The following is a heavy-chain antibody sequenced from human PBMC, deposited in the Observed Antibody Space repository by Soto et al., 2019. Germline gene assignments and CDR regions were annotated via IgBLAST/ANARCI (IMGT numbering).Heavy chain of an antibody. D-gene: IGHD3-3*01. CDR3: ARTDPHYDFWSGEGGAFDY. J-gene: IGHJ4*02. CDR2: IYPGDSDT. CDR1: GYSFTSYW. Sequence: GESLKISCKGSGYSFTSYWIGWVRQMPGKGLEWMGIIYPGDSDTRYSPSFQGQVTISADKSISTAYLQWSSLKASDTAMYYCARTDPHYDFWSGEGGAFDYWGQGTLVTVSS. V-gene: IGHV5-51*01.